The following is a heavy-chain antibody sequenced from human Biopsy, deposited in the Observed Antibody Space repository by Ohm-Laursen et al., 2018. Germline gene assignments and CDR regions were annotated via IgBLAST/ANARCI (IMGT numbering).Heavy chain of an antibody. CDR2: IYSGGNT. Sequence: TLSLTCTVSGDSLTSGPENWSWIRQSPGQGLEYIGFIYSGGNTNYNPSLKNRVTMSVDTSKNQSYLKLYSVTAADTAVYYCARGRRTSGWPYFDNWGRGTLVIVSS. J-gene: IGHJ4*02. CDR3: ARGRRTSGWPYFDN. V-gene: IGHV4-61*01. CDR1: GDSLTSGPEN. D-gene: IGHD6-19*01.